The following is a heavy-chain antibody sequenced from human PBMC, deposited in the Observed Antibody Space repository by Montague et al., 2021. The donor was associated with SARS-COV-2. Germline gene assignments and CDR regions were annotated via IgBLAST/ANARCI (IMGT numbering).Heavy chain of an antibody. D-gene: IGHD6-13*01. CDR1: GGSISRYS. J-gene: IGHJ3*02. CDR3: ARVGRGSSWYEVAFDI. V-gene: IGHV4-59*01. Sequence: SETLSLTCTVSGGSISRYSWTWIRQPPGKGLEWIGCIYNSGSTNYNPSLTSRVTIPVDTSKNQFSLKLSSVAAAGTAVYYCARVGRGSSWYEVAFDIWGQGTMVTVSS. CDR2: IYNSGST.